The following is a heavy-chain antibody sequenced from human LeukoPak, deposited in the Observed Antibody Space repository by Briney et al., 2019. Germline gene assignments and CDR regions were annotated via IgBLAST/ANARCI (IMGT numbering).Heavy chain of an antibody. CDR1: GFTLSSYS. J-gene: IGHJ4*02. CDR3: ARAYYYDSSGHHTTDS. D-gene: IGHD3-22*01. CDR2: IDSSSSPI. Sequence: GGSLRLSCAASGFTLSSYSMNWVRQAPGKGLEWVSYIDSSSSPIFYADSVKGRFTISRDNAKNSLYLQMNSLRAEDTAVYYCARAYYYDSSGHHTTDSWGQGTLVTVSS. V-gene: IGHV3-48*01.